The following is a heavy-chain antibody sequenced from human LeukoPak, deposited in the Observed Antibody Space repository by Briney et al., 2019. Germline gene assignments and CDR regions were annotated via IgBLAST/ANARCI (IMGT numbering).Heavy chain of an antibody. CDR3: AGGLPMFGAFGI. J-gene: IGHJ3*02. CDR1: GFIFRSYG. Sequence: PGGSLRLSCVASGFIFRSYGMHWVRQATGKGLEWVSAIGTAGDTYYPGSVKGRFTISRENAKNSLYLQMNSLRAGDTAVYYCAGGLPMFGAFGIWGQGTMVTVSS. D-gene: IGHD3-10*02. V-gene: IGHV3-13*01. CDR2: IGTAGDT.